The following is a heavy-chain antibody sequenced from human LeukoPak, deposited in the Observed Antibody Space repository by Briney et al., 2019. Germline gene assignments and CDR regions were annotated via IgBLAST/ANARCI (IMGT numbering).Heavy chain of an antibody. CDR3: ARLGDPGDIVVVPAAIDI. D-gene: IGHD2-2*01. V-gene: IGHV3-48*03. CDR1: GFTFSSYE. Sequence: GGSLTLSCAASGFTFSSYEMNWVRQAPGKGLEWVSYISCSGNTIYYAASEKGRLTISRDNAKNPLYLQMNSMRAQDTAVYYCARLGDPGDIVVVPAAIDIWGQGTMVTVSS. CDR2: ISCSGNTI. J-gene: IGHJ3*02.